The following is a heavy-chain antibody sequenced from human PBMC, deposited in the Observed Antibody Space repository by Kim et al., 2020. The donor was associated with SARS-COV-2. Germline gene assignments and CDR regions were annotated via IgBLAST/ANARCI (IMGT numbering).Heavy chain of an antibody. CDR2: ISSSSSYI. Sequence: GGSLRLSCAASGFTFSSYSMNWVRQAPGKGLEWVSSISSSSSYIYYADSVKGRFTISRDNAKNSLYLQMNSLRAEDTAVYYCARGPPPYYYDSSGYYYFDYWGQGTLVTVSS. D-gene: IGHD3-22*01. V-gene: IGHV3-21*04. CDR1: GFTFSSYS. J-gene: IGHJ4*02. CDR3: ARGPPPYYYDSSGYYYFDY.